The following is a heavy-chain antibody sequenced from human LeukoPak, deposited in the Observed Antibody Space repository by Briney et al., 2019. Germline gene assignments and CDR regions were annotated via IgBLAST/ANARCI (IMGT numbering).Heavy chain of an antibody. CDR3: DRENYYDSSRTVDY. CDR2: VDPEDGET. V-gene: IGHV1-69-2*01. D-gene: IGHD3-22*01. CDR1: GYTFTDYY. Sequence: ASVKVSYKASGYTFTDYYMHWVQRAPGKGLEWRGRVDPEDGETIYAEKFQGRVTMTTDTSTSTAYMELRSLRSDDTAVYFCDRENYYDSSRTVDYWGQGPLVTVSS. J-gene: IGHJ4*02.